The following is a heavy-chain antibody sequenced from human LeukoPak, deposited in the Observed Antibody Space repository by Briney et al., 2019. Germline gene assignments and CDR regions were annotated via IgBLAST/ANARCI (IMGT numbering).Heavy chain of an antibody. Sequence: GSSVKVSCKASGGTFSSYAISWVRQAPGQGLEWMGRIIPILGIANYAQKFQGRVTITADKSTSTAYMELSSLRSEDTAVYYCARDSGATDGDDYWGQGTLVTVSS. CDR3: ARDSGATDGDDY. V-gene: IGHV1-69*04. CDR1: GGTFSSYA. CDR2: IIPILGIA. J-gene: IGHJ4*02. D-gene: IGHD1-26*01.